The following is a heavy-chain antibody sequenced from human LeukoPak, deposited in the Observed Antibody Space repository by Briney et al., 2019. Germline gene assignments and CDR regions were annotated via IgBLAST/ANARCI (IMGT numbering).Heavy chain of an antibody. V-gene: IGHV3-66*01. D-gene: IGHD3-3*01. CDR2: LYSASGT. CDR1: EFTVSDNY. J-gene: IGHJ3*02. CDR3: AKSHVTIFGVITHDAFDI. Sequence: GGSLRLSRAASEFTVSDNYMAWVRQAPGRGLQWVSILYSASGTYSADSVKGRFTISRDNSKNTVYLHMSSLRAEDTAVYYCAKSHVTIFGVITHDAFDIWGPGTMVTVSS.